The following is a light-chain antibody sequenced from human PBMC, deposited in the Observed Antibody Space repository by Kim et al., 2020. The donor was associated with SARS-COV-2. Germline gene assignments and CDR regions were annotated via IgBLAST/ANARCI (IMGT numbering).Light chain of an antibody. CDR1: NSNIGAGND. CDR2: GNN. CDR3: QSLDKSLSASV. Sequence: QSALSQPPSVSGAPGQRVTISCTGTNSNIGAGNDVNWYRQMPGERPTLLLFGNNRRPSGIPDRFSGSKSGTSAYLMITGLQADDEADYYCQSLDKSLSASVFGGGTKVTVL. J-gene: IGLJ3*02. V-gene: IGLV1-40*01.